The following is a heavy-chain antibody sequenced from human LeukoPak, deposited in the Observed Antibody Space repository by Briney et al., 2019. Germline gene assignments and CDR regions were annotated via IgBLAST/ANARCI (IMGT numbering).Heavy chain of an antibody. Sequence: PGCWLRLSCAASGFTFSSYTMSWVRQARGKGLAGVSGISGSGSSTYHAESARGRFTISRDNSKKTLHLQMNSLRGEDKAIYYCAKDDDDFLDVFDIWGQGTVVTVSS. V-gene: IGHV3-23*01. D-gene: IGHD3-3*01. CDR1: GFTFSSYT. J-gene: IGHJ3*02. CDR2: ISGSGSST. CDR3: AKDDDDFLDVFDI.